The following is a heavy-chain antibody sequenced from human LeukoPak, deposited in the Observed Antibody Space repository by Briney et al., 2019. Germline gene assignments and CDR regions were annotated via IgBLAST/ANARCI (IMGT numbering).Heavy chain of an antibody. CDR3: ARVGIGYCSGGSCYCFDY. D-gene: IGHD2-15*01. CDR1: GGTFSSYA. J-gene: IGHJ4*02. CDR2: IIPIFGTA. V-gene: IGHV1-69*06. Sequence: SVKVSCKASGGTFSSYAISWVRQAPGQGLEWMGGIIPIFGTANYAQKFQGRVMITADKSTSTAYMELSSLRSEDTAVYYCARVGIGYCSGGSCYCFDYWGQGTLVTVSS.